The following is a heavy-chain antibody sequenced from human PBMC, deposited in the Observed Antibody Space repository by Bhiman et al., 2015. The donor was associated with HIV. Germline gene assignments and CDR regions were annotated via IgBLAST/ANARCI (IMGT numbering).Heavy chain of an antibody. D-gene: IGHD6-19*01. CDR2: IKSKIDGGTT. CDR3: TTDGWYFYYYGMDA. V-gene: IGHV3-15*01. J-gene: IGHJ6*02. CDR1: EFTFSSYA. Sequence: GQLVESGGGVVQPGRSLRLSCAASEFTFSSYAMHWVRQAPGKGLEWVGRIKSKIDGGTTDYAAPVKGRFTISRDDSKNTLYLQMSGLKTEDTAVYYCTTDGWYFYYYGMDAWGQGTTVTVSS.